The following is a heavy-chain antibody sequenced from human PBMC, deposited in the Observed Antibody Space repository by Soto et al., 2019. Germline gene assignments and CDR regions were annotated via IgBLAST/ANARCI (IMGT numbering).Heavy chain of an antibody. CDR1: GFTFSSDW. CDR3: ARDWHGSGKDWFDP. Sequence: GGSLRLSCAASGFTFSSDWMSWVRQAPGKGLEWVTNIKQDGSEKYYVDSVKGRFTISRDNAKNSLYLQMNSLRAEDTAVYYCARDWHGSGKDWFDPWGQGTLVTVSS. V-gene: IGHV3-7*01. D-gene: IGHD3-10*01. J-gene: IGHJ5*02. CDR2: IKQDGSEK.